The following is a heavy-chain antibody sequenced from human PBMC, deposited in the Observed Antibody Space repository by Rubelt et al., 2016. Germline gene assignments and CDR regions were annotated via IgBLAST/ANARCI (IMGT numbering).Heavy chain of an antibody. Sequence: QVQLQQWGAGLLKPSETLSLTCAVYGGSFSGFYWSWIRQPPGKGLEWIGEISHRGDTNYNPSLKSRVTISVDTSKNQFSRKLSSVTAADTAVYYCASGDFWSGYYLSRDWGQGTLVTVSS. J-gene: IGHJ4*02. D-gene: IGHD3-3*01. CDR3: ASGDFWSGYYLSRD. CDR1: GGSFSGFY. CDR2: ISHRGDT. V-gene: IGHV4-34*02.